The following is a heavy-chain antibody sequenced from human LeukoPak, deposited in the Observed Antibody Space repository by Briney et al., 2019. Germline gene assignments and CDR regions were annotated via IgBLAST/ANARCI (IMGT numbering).Heavy chain of an antibody. CDR1: GGSISSYY. D-gene: IGHD3-22*01. V-gene: IGHV4-59*12. J-gene: IGHJ4*02. Sequence: SETLSLTCTVSGGSISSYYWSWIRQPPGKGLEWIGYIYYSGSTYYNPSLKSRVTISVDTSKNQFSLKLSSVTAADTAVYYCASSSNYYDSSGRPLDWGQGTLVTVSS. CDR2: IYYSGST. CDR3: ASSSNYYDSSGRPLD.